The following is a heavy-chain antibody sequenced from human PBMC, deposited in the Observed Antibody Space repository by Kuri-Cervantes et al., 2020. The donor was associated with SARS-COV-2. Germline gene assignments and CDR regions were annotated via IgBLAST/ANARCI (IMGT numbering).Heavy chain of an antibody. CDR3: VKDECSSTSCYTGGYYYYYYGMDV. V-gene: IGHV3-30*14. J-gene: IGHJ6*02. Sequence: GGSLRLSCAASGFTFSSYAMHWVRQAPGKGLEWVAAISYDGSNKYYADSVKGRFTISRDNSKNTLYLQMSSLRAEDTAVYYCVKDECSSTSCYTGGYYYYYYGMDVWGQGTTVTVSS. CDR2: ISYDGSNK. CDR1: GFTFSSYA. D-gene: IGHD2-2*02.